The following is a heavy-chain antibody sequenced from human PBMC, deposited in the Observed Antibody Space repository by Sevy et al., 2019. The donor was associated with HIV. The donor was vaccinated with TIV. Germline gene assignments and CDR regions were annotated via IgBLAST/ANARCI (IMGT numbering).Heavy chain of an antibody. CDR3: ARGSNYYDSQTPFDY. V-gene: IGHV3-7*03. CDR1: GFTFSSYW. Sequence: GGSLRLSCEASGFTFSSYWMSWVRQAPGKGLEWVANIKQDGSEKYYVDSVKGRFTISRDNAKKSLYLQMKSLRAEDTAVYYCARGSNYYDSQTPFDYWGQGTLVIVSS. CDR2: IKQDGSEK. D-gene: IGHD3-22*01. J-gene: IGHJ4*02.